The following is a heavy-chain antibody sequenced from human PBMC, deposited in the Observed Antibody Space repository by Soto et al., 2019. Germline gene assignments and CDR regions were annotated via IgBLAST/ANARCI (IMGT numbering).Heavy chain of an antibody. CDR2: ISYDGSNK. Sequence: PGGSLRLSCAASGFTFSSYAMHWVRQAPGKGLEWVAVISYDGSNKYYADSVKGRFTISRDNSKNTLYLQMNSLRAEDTAVYYCARFRQEVLVPAAIWDYYYYYGMDVWGQGTTVTVSS. CDR1: GFTFSSYA. J-gene: IGHJ6*02. D-gene: IGHD2-2*01. CDR3: ARFRQEVLVPAAIWDYYYYYGMDV. V-gene: IGHV3-30-3*01.